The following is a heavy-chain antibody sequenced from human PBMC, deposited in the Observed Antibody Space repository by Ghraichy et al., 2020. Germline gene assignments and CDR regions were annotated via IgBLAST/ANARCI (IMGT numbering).Heavy chain of an antibody. D-gene: IGHD3-3*01. CDR1: GGSISSYY. Sequence: SETLSLTCTVSGGSISSYYWSWIRQPAGKGLEWIGRIYTSGSTNYNPSLKSRVTMSVDTSKNQFSLKLSSVTAADTAVYYCAGGHYDFWSGYPYYFDYWGQGTLVTVSS. V-gene: IGHV4-4*07. CDR3: AGGHYDFWSGYPYYFDY. J-gene: IGHJ4*02. CDR2: IYTSGST.